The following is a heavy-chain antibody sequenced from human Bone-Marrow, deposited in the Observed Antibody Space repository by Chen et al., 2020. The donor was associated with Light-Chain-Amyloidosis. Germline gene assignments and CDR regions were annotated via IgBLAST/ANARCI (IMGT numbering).Heavy chain of an antibody. Sequence: LKISCKGSGYTFPNYWIGWVRQMPGKGLEWMGVIYPDDXXXXXXXSFEGQVTIXXXXXXXXXXXXXXXXXXXXXXXYYCARRRDGYNFDYWGQGTLVTVSS. CDR3: ARRRDGYNFDY. CDR2: IYPDDXXX. D-gene: IGHD2-21*01. J-gene: IGHJ4*02. CDR1: GYTFPNYW. V-gene: IGHV5-51*01.